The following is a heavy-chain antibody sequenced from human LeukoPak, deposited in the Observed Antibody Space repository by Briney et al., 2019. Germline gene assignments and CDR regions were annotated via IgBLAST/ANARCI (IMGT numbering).Heavy chain of an antibody. J-gene: IGHJ6*02. Sequence: SETLSLTSAVYGGSFSGYYWSWIRQPPGTGLEWIGEINHSGSTNYNPSLKSRVTISVDTSKNQFSLKLSSVTAADTAVYYCARFRSGYYYYGMDVWGQGTTVTVSS. CDR3: ARFRSGYYYYGMDV. CDR1: GGSFSGYY. CDR2: INHSGST. D-gene: IGHD3-3*01. V-gene: IGHV4-34*01.